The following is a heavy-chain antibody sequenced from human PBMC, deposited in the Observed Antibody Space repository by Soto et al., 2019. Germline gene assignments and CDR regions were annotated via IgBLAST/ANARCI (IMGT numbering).Heavy chain of an antibody. Sequence: QVQLVESGGGLVKPGGSLTLSCVGSGFTLSDYYMSWIRQAPGKGLEWVAYIGHTGSPIFYADSVKGRFTISRDNAKNSLYLQRNSLRAEDTALYYCARGSWYYCFDWWGQGTLVTVSS. D-gene: IGHD6-13*01. J-gene: IGHJ4*02. CDR2: IGHTGSPI. CDR3: ARGSWYYCFDW. CDR1: GFTLSDYY. V-gene: IGHV3-11*01.